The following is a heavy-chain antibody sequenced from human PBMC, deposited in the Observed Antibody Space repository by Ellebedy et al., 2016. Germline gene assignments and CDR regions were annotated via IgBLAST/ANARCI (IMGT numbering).Heavy chain of an antibody. J-gene: IGHJ4*02. Sequence: GGSLRLSXAASGFTFSNYAMSWVRQAPGKGLVWVSRITNDGGNTIYADSVKGRFTISRDNAKNTLYLQMNTLRAEDTAVYYCARGAGWVGGTTPYFDYWGQGALVAVSS. V-gene: IGHV3-74*01. CDR2: ITNDGGNT. D-gene: IGHD1-26*01. CDR1: GFTFSNYA. CDR3: ARGAGWVGGTTPYFDY.